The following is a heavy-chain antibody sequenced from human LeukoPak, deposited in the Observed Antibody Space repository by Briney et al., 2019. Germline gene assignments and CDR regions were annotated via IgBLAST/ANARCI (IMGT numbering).Heavy chain of an antibody. J-gene: IGHJ3*02. CDR3: ARDQAYCGGDCYYGAFDI. V-gene: IGHV4-59*01. CDR2: IYYSGST. D-gene: IGHD2-21*02. CDR1: GGSISSYY. Sequence: MPSETLSLTCTVSGGSISSYYWSWIRQPPGKGLEWIGYIYYSGSTNYNPSLKSRVTISVDTSKNQFSLKLSSVTAADTAVYYCARDQAYCGGDCYYGAFDIWGQGTMVTVSS.